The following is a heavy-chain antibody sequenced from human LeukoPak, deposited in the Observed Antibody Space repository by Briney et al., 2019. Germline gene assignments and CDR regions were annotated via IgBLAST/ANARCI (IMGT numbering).Heavy chain of an antibody. CDR3: ARDELPDDNSGDAFDC. CDR1: GFTYSSYS. CDR2: INSSSGTI. Sequence: GGSLRLSCAASGFTYSSYSMNWVRQAPGKGLKWVSYINSSSGTIYYADSVKGRFTITRDNAKNSLYLQMNSLRVEDTAVYYCARDELPDDNSGDAFDCWGQGTLVTVSS. D-gene: IGHD3-22*01. J-gene: IGHJ4*02. V-gene: IGHV3-48*01.